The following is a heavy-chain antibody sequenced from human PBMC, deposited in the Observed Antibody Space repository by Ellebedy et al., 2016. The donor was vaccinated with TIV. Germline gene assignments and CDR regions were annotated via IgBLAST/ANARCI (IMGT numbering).Heavy chain of an antibody. J-gene: IGHJ3*02. Sequence: ASVKVSCKASGGTFSSYAISWVRQAPGQGLEWMGGIIPIFGTANYAQKFQGRVTITADESTSTAYMELSSLRSEDTAVYYCARDTTEMATFNAFDIWGQGTMVTVSS. V-gene: IGHV1-69*13. CDR2: IIPIFGTA. D-gene: IGHD5-24*01. CDR3: ARDTTEMATFNAFDI. CDR1: GGTFSSYA.